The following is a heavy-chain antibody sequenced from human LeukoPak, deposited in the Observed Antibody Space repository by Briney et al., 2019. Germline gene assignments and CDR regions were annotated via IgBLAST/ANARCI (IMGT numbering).Heavy chain of an antibody. Sequence: GESLKISCKGSGYSFTSYWIGWVRQMPGKGLEWMGIIYPGDSDTRYSPTFQGQVTISADKSISTAYLQWSSLKASDTAMYYCARSPADKRGWCNYYYGMDVWGQGTTVTVSS. CDR1: GYSFTSYW. D-gene: IGHD6-19*01. V-gene: IGHV5-51*01. J-gene: IGHJ6*02. CDR3: ARSPADKRGWCNYYYGMDV. CDR2: IYPGDSDT.